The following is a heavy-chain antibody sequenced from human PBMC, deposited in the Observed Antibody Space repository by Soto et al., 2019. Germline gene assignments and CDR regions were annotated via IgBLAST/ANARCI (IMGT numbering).Heavy chain of an antibody. Sequence: QVQLQESGPGLVKPSQTLSLTCTVSFGSISRGDCYWTWIRQHPGKGLEWIGYIFYIGSTYYNPYLNSRVTISVDTSKNQFSMKLSAVTAADTAIYYSARVVRGVIKGGFDYWGQGTLVIVSS. J-gene: IGHJ4*02. D-gene: IGHD3-10*01. V-gene: IGHV4-31*03. CDR3: ARVVRGVIKGGFDY. CDR2: IFYIGST. CDR1: FGSISRGDCY.